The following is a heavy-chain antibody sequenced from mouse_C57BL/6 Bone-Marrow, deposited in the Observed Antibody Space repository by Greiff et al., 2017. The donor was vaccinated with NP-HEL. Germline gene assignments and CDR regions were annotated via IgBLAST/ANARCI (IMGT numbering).Heavy chain of an antibody. Sequence: DVQLQESGPVLVKPGPSVKISCKASGFTFTDYYMHWVKQSHGKSLEWIGLVYPYNGGTSYNQKFKGKATLTVDTSSSTAYTELNSLTSEDSAVYYCAREGGIPLYAMDYWGQGTSVTVSS. CDR2: VYPYNGGT. J-gene: IGHJ4*01. CDR1: GFTFTDYY. V-gene: IGHV1-36*01. CDR3: AREGGIPLYAMDY.